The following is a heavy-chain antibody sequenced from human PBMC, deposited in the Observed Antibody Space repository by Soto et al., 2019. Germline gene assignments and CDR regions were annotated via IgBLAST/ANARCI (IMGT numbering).Heavy chain of an antibody. Sequence: EVQVVESGGGLVQPGGSLRLSCAASGFSVTNNYMNWVRQAPGKGLEWVSIIDIGGNTYYAESVKDRFTISRDNSSKTLYLQMDSRRAEDTAVYYCARGRGSTGYLGREHYCDYWGQGTLVTVSP. J-gene: IGHJ4*02. CDR1: GFSVTNNY. V-gene: IGHV3-66*01. D-gene: IGHD2-2*01. CDR2: IDIGGNT. CDR3: ARGRGSTGYLGREHYCDY.